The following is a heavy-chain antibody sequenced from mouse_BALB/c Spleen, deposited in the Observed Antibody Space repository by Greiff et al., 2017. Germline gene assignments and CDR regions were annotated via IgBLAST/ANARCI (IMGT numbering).Heavy chain of an antibody. CDR3: AREGKLFYAMDY. CDR1: GISITTGNYR. CDR2: IYYSGTI. Sequence: EVQLQQSGPGLVKPSQTVSLTCTVTGISITTGNYRWSWIRQFPGNKLEWIGYIYYSGTITYNPSLTSRTTITRDTSKNQFFLEMNSLTAEDTATYYCAREGKLFYAMDYWGQGTSVTVSS. J-gene: IGHJ4*01. V-gene: IGHV3-5*02.